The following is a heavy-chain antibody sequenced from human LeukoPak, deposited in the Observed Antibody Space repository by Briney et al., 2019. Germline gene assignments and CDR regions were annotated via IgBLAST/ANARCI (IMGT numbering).Heavy chain of an antibody. D-gene: IGHD4-11*01. V-gene: IGHV3-23*01. CDR3: ARGTPTTRDFDY. CDR1: GFTFSNYA. Sequence: GGSLRLSCAASGFTFSNYAMNWVRQAPGKGLEWDSGISGSGGSTCYADSVKGRFTISRDNSKKTLYLQMNSLRAEDTAVYYCARGTPTTRDFDYWGQGTLVTVSS. J-gene: IGHJ4*02. CDR2: ISGSGGST.